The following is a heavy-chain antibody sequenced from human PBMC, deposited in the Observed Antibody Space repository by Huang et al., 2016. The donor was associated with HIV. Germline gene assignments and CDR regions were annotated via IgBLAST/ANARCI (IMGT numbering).Heavy chain of an antibody. Sequence: QVQLQESGPGLVKPSETLSLTCTVSGGSMSSYYWSWIRQPPGKGLEWIGYIDYRGSTNYNPSLESRVTISVDTSKNQFSLRLSSGTAADTAVYYCASASIAARRWFDPWGQGSLVTVSS. CDR2: IDYRGST. CDR1: GGSMSSYY. D-gene: IGHD6-6*01. CDR3: ASASIAARRWFDP. V-gene: IGHV4-59*01. J-gene: IGHJ5*02.